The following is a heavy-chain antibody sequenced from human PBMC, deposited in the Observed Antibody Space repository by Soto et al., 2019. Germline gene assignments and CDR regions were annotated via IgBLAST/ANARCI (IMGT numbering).Heavy chain of an antibody. D-gene: IGHD4-17*01. CDR2: INAGNGNT. CDR1: GYTFTSYG. CDR3: ARGGATVHYYMDV. J-gene: IGHJ6*03. V-gene: IGHV1-3*01. Sequence: ASVKVSCKASGYTFTSYGISWVRQAPGQRLEWMGWINAGNGNTKYSQKFQGRVTITRDTSASTAYMELSSLRSEDTAVYYCARGGATVHYYMDVWGKGTTVTV.